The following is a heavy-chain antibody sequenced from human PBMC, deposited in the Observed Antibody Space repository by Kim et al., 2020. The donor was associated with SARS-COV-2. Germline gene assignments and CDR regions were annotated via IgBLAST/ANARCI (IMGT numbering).Heavy chain of an antibody. Sequence: GGSLRLSCAASGFTFSDYYMSWIRQAPGKGLEWLSFISGSADNIYYADSVRGRFTISRDNAKNSLYLQMNTLRAEDTAVYYCVRPLVYSSAGYDVHRGQGILVTVSS. V-gene: IGHV3-11*01. J-gene: IGHJ4*02. CDR2: ISGSADNI. D-gene: IGHD6-19*01. CDR1: GFTFSDYY. CDR3: VRPLVYSSAGYDVH.